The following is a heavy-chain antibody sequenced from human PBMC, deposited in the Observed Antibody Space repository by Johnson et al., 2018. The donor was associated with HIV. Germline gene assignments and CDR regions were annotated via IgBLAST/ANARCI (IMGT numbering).Heavy chain of an antibody. J-gene: IGHJ3*02. CDR3: AKESGYCSSSSCYGDAFDI. V-gene: IGHV3-13*01. CDR2: IGTAGDT. CDR1: GFSFSNYD. Sequence: VQLVESGGGLVQPGGSLRLSCAASGFSFSNYDMHWVRQATGKGLEWISLIGTAGDTYYPDSVTGRFTISRDNSKNMLYLEVNSLRAEDTAVYYCAKESGYCSSSSCYGDAFDIWGQGTMVTVSS. D-gene: IGHD2-2*01.